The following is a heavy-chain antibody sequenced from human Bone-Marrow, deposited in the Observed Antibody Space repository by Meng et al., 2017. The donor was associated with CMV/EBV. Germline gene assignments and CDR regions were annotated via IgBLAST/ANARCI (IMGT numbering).Heavy chain of an antibody. V-gene: IGHV1-18*01. D-gene: IGHD4-23*01. CDR3: ARDLMEGRDGGKGGH. CDR1: GYTFTSYG. CDR2: ISAYNGNT. J-gene: IGHJ4*02. Sequence: ASVKVSCKASGYTFTSYGISWVRQAPGQGLEWMGWISAYNGNTNYAQKLQGRVTMTTDTSTSTAYMELRSLRSDDTAVYYCARDLMEGRDGGKGGHWGQGTLVTVSS.